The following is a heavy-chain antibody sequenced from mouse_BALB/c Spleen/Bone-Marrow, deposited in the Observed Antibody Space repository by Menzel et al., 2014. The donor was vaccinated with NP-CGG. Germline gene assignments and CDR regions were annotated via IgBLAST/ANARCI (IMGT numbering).Heavy chain of an antibody. CDR1: GFDFSRYW. D-gene: IGHD1-2*01. CDR3: AKNHYYGYVAF. V-gene: IGHV4-1*02. Sequence: EVKVIESGGGLVQPGGSLKLSCAASGFDFSRYWMTWVRQAPGKGLEWIGEINPDSSTINYTPSLKDKFIISRDNAKNTLYLQMSKVGSEDTALYYCAKNHYYGYVAFWGQGTLVTVSA. CDR2: INPDSSTI. J-gene: IGHJ3*01.